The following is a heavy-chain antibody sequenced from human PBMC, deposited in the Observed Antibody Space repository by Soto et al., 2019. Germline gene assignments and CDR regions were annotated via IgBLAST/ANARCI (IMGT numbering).Heavy chain of an antibody. CDR3: ARRRILTGYYTDYYYYGMDV. CDR1: GFTFSSYG. J-gene: IGHJ6*02. V-gene: IGHV3-33*01. D-gene: IGHD3-9*01. CDR2: IWYDGSNK. Sequence: PXGSLRLSFAASGFTFSSYGMHWVRQAPGKGLEWVAVIWYDGSNKYYADSVKGRFTISRDNSKNTLYLQMNSLRAEDTAVYYCARRRILTGYYTDYYYYGMDVWGQGTTVTVSS.